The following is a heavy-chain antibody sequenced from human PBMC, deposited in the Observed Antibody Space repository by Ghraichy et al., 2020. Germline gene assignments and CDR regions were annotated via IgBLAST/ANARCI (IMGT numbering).Heavy chain of an antibody. CDR3: AKDLKSGSHHFGAES. D-gene: IGHD1-26*01. CDR2: ISYDGSDK. Sequence: GESLNISCAASGFTFSSYGMHWVRQATGKGLEWVAIISYDGSDKWHVDSVKGRFTISKDNSKNTLYLQMNSLRAEDTAVYYCAKDLKSGSHHFGAESWGQGTLVTVSS. V-gene: IGHV3-30*18. J-gene: IGHJ4*02. CDR1: GFTFSSYG.